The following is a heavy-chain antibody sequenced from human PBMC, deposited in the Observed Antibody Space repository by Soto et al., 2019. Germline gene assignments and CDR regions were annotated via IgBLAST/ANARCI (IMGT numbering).Heavy chain of an antibody. D-gene: IGHD2-15*01. CDR3: AKAQDIVVVVAATPPGV. J-gene: IGHJ6*02. CDR2: ISYDGSNK. CDR1: GFTFSSYG. Sequence: QVQLVESGGGVVQPGRSLRLSCAASGFTFSSYGMHWVRQAPGKGLEWVAVISYDGSNKYYADSVKGRFTISRDNSKNMXYLQMNSLRAEDTAVYYCAKAQDIVVVVAATPPGVWGQGTTVTVSS. V-gene: IGHV3-30*18.